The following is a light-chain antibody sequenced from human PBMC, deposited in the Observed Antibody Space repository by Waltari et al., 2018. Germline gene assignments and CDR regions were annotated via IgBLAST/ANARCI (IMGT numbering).Light chain of an antibody. CDR2: EVS. CDR1: QSLLHSDGKTY. V-gene: IGKV2-29*02. Sequence: DIVMTQTPLSLSVTPGQPASISCKSSQSLLHSDGKTYLFWYLQNPGQSPQLLIYEVSSRVAGVPDRFSGSGSGTDFTLKISRVEAEDVGVYYCMQGIHLPWTFGQGTKVEIK. J-gene: IGKJ1*01. CDR3: MQGIHLPWT.